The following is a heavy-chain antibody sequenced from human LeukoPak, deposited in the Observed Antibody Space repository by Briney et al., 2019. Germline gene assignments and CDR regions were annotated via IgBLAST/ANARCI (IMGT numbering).Heavy chain of an antibody. V-gene: IGHV3-7*01. Sequence: GGSLRLSCAASGFTFSSYWMSWVRQAPGKGLEWVANIEQDGSEKYYVDSVKGRFTITRDNAKNSLYLQMNSLRAEDTAVYYCAREYCSGGSCYSSLDAFDIWGQGTMVTVSS. D-gene: IGHD2-15*01. J-gene: IGHJ3*02. CDR2: IEQDGSEK. CDR3: AREYCSGGSCYSSLDAFDI. CDR1: GFTFSSYW.